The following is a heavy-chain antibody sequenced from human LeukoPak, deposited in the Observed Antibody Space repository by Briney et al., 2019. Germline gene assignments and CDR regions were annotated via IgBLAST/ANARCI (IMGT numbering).Heavy chain of an antibody. D-gene: IGHD2-15*01. J-gene: IGHJ5*02. CDR3: ARCGEDIVVVVAGTAWFDP. CDR1: GYTFTGYY. V-gene: IGHV1-2*02. CDR2: INPNSGGT. Sequence: ASVKVSCKASGYTFTGYYMHWVRQAPGQGLEWMGWINPNSGGTNYAQKFQGRVTMTRDTSISTAYMKLSRLRSDDTAVYYCARCGEDIVVVVAGTAWFDPWGQGTLVTVSS.